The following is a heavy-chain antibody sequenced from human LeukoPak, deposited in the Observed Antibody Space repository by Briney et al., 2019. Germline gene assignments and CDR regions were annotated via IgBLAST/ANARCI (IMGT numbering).Heavy chain of an antibody. V-gene: IGHV3-64*04. CDR2: ISTNGRST. CDR3: ARDQWRTMDY. Sequence: GGSLRLSCSASGFTFSSYAMHWVRQAPGKGLEYVSAISTNGRSTYYADSVKGRFTISRDNSKNTLYLQMNSLRAEDTAVYYCARDQWRTMDYWGQGTLVTVSS. CDR1: GFTFSSYA. D-gene: IGHD3-10*01. J-gene: IGHJ4*02.